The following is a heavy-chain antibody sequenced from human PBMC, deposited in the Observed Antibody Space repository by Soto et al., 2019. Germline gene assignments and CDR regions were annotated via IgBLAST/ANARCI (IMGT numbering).Heavy chain of an antibody. D-gene: IGHD5-12*01. CDR3: ARDGVATIWGHYYMDV. CDR1: GFTFSSYW. J-gene: IGHJ6*03. V-gene: IGHV3-7*01. CDR2: IKQDGSEK. Sequence: GGSLRLSCAASGFTFSSYWMSWVRQAPGKGLEWVANIKQDGSEKYYVDSVKGRFTISRDNAKNSLYLQMNSLRAEDTAVYYCARDGVATIWGHYYMDVWGKGTTVTVSS.